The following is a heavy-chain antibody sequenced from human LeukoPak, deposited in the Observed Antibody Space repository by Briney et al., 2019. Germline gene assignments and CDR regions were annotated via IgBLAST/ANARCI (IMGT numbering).Heavy chain of an antibody. J-gene: IGHJ4*02. V-gene: IGHV1-46*01. D-gene: IGHD1-26*01. CDR3: AREVGPTKYFDS. Sequence: GASVKVSCKASGYTFTSDFIHWVRQAPGQGLEWMGLITPSGDVTLYAQHFQGRVTVTRDMSATTVYMELSSLRSEDTALYFCAREVGPTKYFDSWGQGTLVTVSS. CDR1: GYTFTSDF. CDR2: ITPSGDVT.